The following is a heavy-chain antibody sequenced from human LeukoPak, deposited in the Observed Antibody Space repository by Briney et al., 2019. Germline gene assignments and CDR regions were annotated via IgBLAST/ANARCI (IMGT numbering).Heavy chain of an antibody. V-gene: IGHV3-7*01. D-gene: IGHD3-16*01. Sequence: PGGSLRLSCAASGFTFSSYWMSWVRQAPGKGLEWVANIKQGGSEKYYVDSVKGRFTISRDNAKNSLYLQMNSLRAEDTAVYYCAARGDYVWEFYWGQGTLVTVSS. CDR2: IKQGGSEK. CDR1: GFTFSSYW. J-gene: IGHJ4*02. CDR3: AARGDYVWEFY.